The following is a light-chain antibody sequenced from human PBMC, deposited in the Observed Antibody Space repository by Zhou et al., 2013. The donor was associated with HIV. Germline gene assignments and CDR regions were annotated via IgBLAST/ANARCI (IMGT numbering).Light chain of an antibody. V-gene: IGKV3-20*01. CDR1: QSVSGSF. Sequence: EIVLTQSPGTLSLSPGERATLSCRASQSVSGSFLAWYQQKPGQAPRLIIYGASSRATGIPDRFSGSGSGTDFTLTITRLEPEDFAVYYCQQFDGSPTWTFGPGTKVE. CDR2: GAS. CDR3: QQFDGSPTWT. J-gene: IGKJ1*01.